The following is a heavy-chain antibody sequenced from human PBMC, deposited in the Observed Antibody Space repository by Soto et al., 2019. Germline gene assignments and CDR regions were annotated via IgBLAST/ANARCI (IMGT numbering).Heavy chain of an antibody. CDR3: AREYYYDSSGYPDYYYYGMDV. CDR2: IYYSGST. V-gene: IGHV4-61*01. J-gene: IGHJ6*02. CDR1: GGSVSSGSYY. Sequence: TSETLSLTCTVSGGSVSSGSYYWSWIRQPPGKGLEWIGYIYYSGSTNYNPSLKSRVTISVDTSKNQFSLKLSSVTAADTAVYYCAREYYYDSSGYPDYYYYGMDVWGQGTTVTVSS. D-gene: IGHD3-22*01.